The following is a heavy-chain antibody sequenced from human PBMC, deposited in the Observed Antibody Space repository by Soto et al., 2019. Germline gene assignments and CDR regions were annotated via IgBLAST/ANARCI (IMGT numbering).Heavy chain of an antibody. V-gene: IGHV1-69*19. CDR2: ISPMFGAA. J-gene: IGHJ4*02. Sequence: QVQLVQSGAEMKKPGSSVKVSCQSSGGTFNTYAMNWVRQAPGQGPEWMGDISPMFGAANYAPKFQGRVTITADDSTGTSYMQLSSLTAEETALYFCAREVQVHTPAFVYWGQGTRVTFSS. D-gene: IGHD3-10*01. CDR3: AREVQVHTPAFVY. CDR1: GGTFNTYA.